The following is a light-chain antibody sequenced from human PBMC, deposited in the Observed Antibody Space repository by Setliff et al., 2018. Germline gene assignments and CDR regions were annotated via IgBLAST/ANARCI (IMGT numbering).Light chain of an antibody. CDR1: SSDIGGYNY. J-gene: IGLJ1*01. CDR3: SSYASSSIPYV. CDR2: DVI. V-gene: IGLV2-14*03. Sequence: QSALTQPASVSGSPGQSITISCTGTSSDIGGYNYVSWYQQHPGKAPKLMIYDVINRPSGISHRFSGSKSGNTASLTISGLQPEDEADYYCSSYASSSIPYVFGSGTKVTVL.